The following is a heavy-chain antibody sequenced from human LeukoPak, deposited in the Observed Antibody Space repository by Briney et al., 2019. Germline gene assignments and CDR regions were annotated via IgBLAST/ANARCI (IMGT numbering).Heavy chain of an antibody. J-gene: IGHJ5*02. D-gene: IGHD4-23*01. CDR3: ARGSATVVTGWFDP. V-gene: IGHV1-18*01. CDR1: GYTFTSYV. Sequence: ASVKVSCKASGYTFTSYVISWVRQAPGQGLEWMGWISADNGNTNYAQTLQGRVTMTTDTSTSTAYMELRSLRSDDTAVYYCARGSATVVTGWFDPWGQGTLVTVSS. CDR2: ISADNGNT.